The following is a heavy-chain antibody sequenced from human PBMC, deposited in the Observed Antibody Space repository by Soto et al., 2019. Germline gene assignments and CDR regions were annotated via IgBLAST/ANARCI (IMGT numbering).Heavy chain of an antibody. CDR2: IYYSGST. J-gene: IGHJ3*02. D-gene: IGHD4-17*01. V-gene: IGHV4-59*01. CDR1: GGSISSYY. CDR3: ARSDYDADAFDI. Sequence: VSGGSISSYYWSWIRQPPGKGLEWIGYIYYSGSTNYNPSLKSRVTISVDTSKKQFSLKLSSVTAADTAVYYCARSDYDADAFDIWGQGTMVTVSS.